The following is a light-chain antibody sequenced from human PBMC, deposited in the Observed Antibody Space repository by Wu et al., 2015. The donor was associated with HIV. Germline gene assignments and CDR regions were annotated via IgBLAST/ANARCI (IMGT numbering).Light chain of an antibody. V-gene: IGKV3-20*01. Sequence: EIVLTQSPGTLSLSPGERATLSCRASQSVSNNYLSWYQQKPGQPPRLLIYGAFSRATGIPDRFSGSGSGTEFTLTISSLQSEDFAVYYCQQYNNWPPLTFGPGTKVDIK. CDR2: GAF. J-gene: IGKJ3*01. CDR3: QQYNNWPPLT. CDR1: QSVSNNY.